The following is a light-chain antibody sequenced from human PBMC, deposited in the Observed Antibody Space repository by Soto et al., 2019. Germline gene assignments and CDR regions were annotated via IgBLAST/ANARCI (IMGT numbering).Light chain of an antibody. J-gene: IGLJ3*02. Sequence: NFMLTQPHSVSESPGKTVTISCTRSSGSIASNFVQWYQQRPGSSPTTVIYEDNQRPSGVPARFSGSIDRSSNSASLTISGLMTEDEADYYCQSYDSSNPWVFGGGTKINVL. V-gene: IGLV6-57*01. CDR2: EDN. CDR1: SGSIASNF. CDR3: QSYDSSNPWV.